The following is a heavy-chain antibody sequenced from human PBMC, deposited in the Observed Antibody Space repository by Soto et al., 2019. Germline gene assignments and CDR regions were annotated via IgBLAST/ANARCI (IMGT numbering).Heavy chain of an antibody. CDR2: ISGSGGST. V-gene: IGHV3-23*01. Sequence: EVQLLESGGGLVQPGGSLRLSCAASGFTFSSYAMSWVRQAPGKGLEWVSAISGSGGSTYYADSVKGRFTISRDNSNNLLNLQMNRLRAEDTAVEDCAKQGCWDRGSQCDEGGQGTLVTVSS. J-gene: IGHJ4*02. CDR3: AKQGCWDRGSQCDE. D-gene: IGHD3-10*01. CDR1: GFTFSSYA.